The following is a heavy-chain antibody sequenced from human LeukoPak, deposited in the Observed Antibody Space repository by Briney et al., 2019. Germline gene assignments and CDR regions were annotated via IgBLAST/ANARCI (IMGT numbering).Heavy chain of an antibody. J-gene: IGHJ4*02. V-gene: IGHV3-21*01. CDR2: ISSSSSYI. Sequence: GGSLRLSCAASGFTFSSYSMNWVRQAPGKGLEWVSSISSSSSYIYYADSVKGRFTISRDNAKNSLYLQMSSLRAEDTAVYYCARGHSSGWYYFDYWGQGTLVTVSS. CDR3: ARGHSSGWYYFDY. CDR1: GFTFSSYS. D-gene: IGHD6-19*01.